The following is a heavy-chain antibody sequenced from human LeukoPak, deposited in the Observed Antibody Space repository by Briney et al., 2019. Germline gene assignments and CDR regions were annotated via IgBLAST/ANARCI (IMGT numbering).Heavy chain of an antibody. V-gene: IGHV4-59*08. D-gene: IGHD4-17*01. Sequence: PSETLSLTCTVSGGSISSYYWSWIRQPPGKGLEWIGNIYYSGSTNYNPSLKSRVTISVDTSKNQFSLKLSSVTAADTAVYYCARRTDYGDYYYFDYWGQGTLVTVSS. CDR3: ARRTDYGDYYYFDY. CDR2: IYYSGST. J-gene: IGHJ4*02. CDR1: GGSISSYY.